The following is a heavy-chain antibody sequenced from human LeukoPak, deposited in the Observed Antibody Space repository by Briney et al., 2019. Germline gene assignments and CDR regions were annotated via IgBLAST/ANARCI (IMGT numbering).Heavy chain of an antibody. Sequence: GGSLRLSCAASGFTFSSYWMSWVRQAPGKGLEWVANIKQDGSEKYYVDSVKGRFTISRDNSRSSVFLQMNSLRPEDTALYHCAKEVDCPSDCLFFHSWGQGTLVTVSS. CDR2: IKQDGSEK. D-gene: IGHD2-21*02. V-gene: IGHV3-7*03. CDR1: GFTFSSYW. CDR3: AKEVDCPSDCLFFHS. J-gene: IGHJ4*02.